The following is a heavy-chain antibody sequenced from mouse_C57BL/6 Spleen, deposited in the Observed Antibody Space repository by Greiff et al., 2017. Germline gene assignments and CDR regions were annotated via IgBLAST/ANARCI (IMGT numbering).Heavy chain of an antibody. V-gene: IGHV1-19*01. D-gene: IGHD2-4*01. CDR2: INPYNGGT. J-gene: IGHJ4*01. CDR1: GYTFTDYY. Sequence: VQLQQSGPVLVKPGASVKMSCKASGYTFTDYYMNWVKQSHGKSLEWIGVINPYNGGTSYNQKFKGKATLTVDKSSSTAYMELNSLTSEDSAVYYCARYMDYDYGVRDMDYWGKGTSVTVFS. CDR3: ARYMDYDYGVRDMDY.